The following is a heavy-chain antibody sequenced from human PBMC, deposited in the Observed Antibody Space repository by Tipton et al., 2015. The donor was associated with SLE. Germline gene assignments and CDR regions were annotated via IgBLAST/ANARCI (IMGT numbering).Heavy chain of an antibody. CDR1: GGSISSGSYY. Sequence: GLVKPSETLSLNCTVSGGSISSGSYYWSWIRQPAGKGLEWIGRIYTSGSTNYNPSLKSRVTISVDTSKNQFSLKLSSVTAADTAVYYCARVAQDWYFDLWGRGTLVTVSS. CDR3: ARVAQDWYFDL. CDR2: IYTSGST. V-gene: IGHV4-61*02. J-gene: IGHJ2*01.